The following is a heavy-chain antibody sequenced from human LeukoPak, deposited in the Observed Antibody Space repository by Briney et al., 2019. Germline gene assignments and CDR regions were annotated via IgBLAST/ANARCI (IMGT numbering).Heavy chain of an antibody. Sequence: KPGGSLRLSCAASGFTFSDYHMSWIRQAPGKGLEWVSYISSSGSTIYYADSVKGRFTISRDNAKNSLYLQMNSLRAEDTAVYYCARDDNRNGHIVATTLLDYWGQGTLVTVSS. V-gene: IGHV3-11*01. CDR3: ARDDNRNGHIVATTLLDY. CDR1: GFTFSDYH. CDR2: ISSSGSTI. J-gene: IGHJ4*02. D-gene: IGHD5-12*01.